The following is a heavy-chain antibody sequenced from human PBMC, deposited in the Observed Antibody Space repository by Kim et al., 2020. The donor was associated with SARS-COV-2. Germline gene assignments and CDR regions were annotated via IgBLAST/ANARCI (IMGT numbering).Heavy chain of an antibody. CDR1: GGSISSYC. CDR3: ARSPVGRNWFDP. V-gene: IGHV4-59*08. Sequence: VSGGSISSYCWRWIRQPPGKGLEWIAHIYYSGNTRYNPSLRSRVTISVDTSKNQFSLKLTSVTAADTAVYYCARSPVGRNWFDPWGQGTLAT. D-gene: IGHD3-10*01. J-gene: IGHJ5*02. CDR2: IYYSGNT.